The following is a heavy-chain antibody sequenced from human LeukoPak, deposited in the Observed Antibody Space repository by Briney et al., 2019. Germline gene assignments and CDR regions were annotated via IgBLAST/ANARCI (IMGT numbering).Heavy chain of an antibody. D-gene: IGHD5-18*01. CDR2: IKQDGSEK. Sequence: GGSLRLSCAASGFTFSNYWMTWVRQAPGKGLEWVANIKQDGSEKYSVDSVKGRFTISRDNAKNSLYLQMNSLRAEDTAVYYCARDAVDTANAVWGQGTTVTVSS. J-gene: IGHJ6*02. V-gene: IGHV3-7*01. CDR3: ARDAVDTANAV. CDR1: GFTFSNYW.